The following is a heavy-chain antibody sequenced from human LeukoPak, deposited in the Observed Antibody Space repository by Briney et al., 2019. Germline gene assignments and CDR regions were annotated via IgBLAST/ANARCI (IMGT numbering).Heavy chain of an antibody. V-gene: IGHV3-9*01. Sequence: GGSLRLSCAAFGFIFDDYTMHWVRQAPGKGLEWVPAITWNSGRIAYADSVKGRFTISRDNAKNSLYLHMNSLRVEDTAVYYCAREGSCSSTSCYGTNWFDPWGQGTLVTVST. J-gene: IGHJ5*02. CDR3: AREGSCSSTSCYGTNWFDP. D-gene: IGHD2-2*01. CDR2: ITWNSGRI. CDR1: GFIFDDYT.